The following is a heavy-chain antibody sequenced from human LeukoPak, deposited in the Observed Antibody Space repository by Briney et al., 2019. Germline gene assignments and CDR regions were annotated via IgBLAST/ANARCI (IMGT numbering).Heavy chain of an antibody. Sequence: ASVTVSCKASGYTFTSYYMHWVRQAPGQGLEWIGFINPSGGSTSYAQKFQGRVTMTRDTSTSTVYMELSSLRFEDTAVYYCARGGILYCSSTSCYNHYYGMDVWGQGTTVTVSS. CDR1: GYTFTSYY. CDR3: ARGGILYCSSTSCYNHYYGMDV. D-gene: IGHD2-2*02. V-gene: IGHV1-46*01. J-gene: IGHJ6*02. CDR2: INPSGGST.